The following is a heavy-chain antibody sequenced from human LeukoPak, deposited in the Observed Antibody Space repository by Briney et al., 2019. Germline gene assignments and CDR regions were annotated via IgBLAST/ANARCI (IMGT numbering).Heavy chain of an antibody. CDR1: GGPLNTYV. V-gene: IGHV1-69*06. CDR2: IIPLFGAP. Sequence: ASVKVSCKASGGPLNTYVIDWVRQAPGHGLEWMGRIIPLFGAPSYAQRIQGNVTISADKSTDTTYMELTRLTSEDTAVYYCTMGPTASLGRPFERWGQGTLVTVSS. J-gene: IGHJ4*02. D-gene: IGHD3-9*01. CDR3: TMGPTASLGRPFER.